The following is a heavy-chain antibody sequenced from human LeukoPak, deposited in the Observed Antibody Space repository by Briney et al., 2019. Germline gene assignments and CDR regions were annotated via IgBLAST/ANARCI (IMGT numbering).Heavy chain of an antibody. CDR1: GFTFSNAW. CDR2: ISSSGSTI. D-gene: IGHD6-13*01. J-gene: IGHJ4*02. CDR3: ARDYGSSSWYL. Sequence: GGSLRLSCAASGFTFSNAWMTWVRQAPGKGLEWVSYISSSGSTIYYADSVKGRFTISRDNAKNSLYLQMNSLRAEDTAVYYRARDYGSSSWYLWGQGTLVTVSS. V-gene: IGHV3-48*04.